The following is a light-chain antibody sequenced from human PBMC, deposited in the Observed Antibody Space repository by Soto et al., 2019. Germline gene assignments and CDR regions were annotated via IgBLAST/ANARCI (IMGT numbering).Light chain of an antibody. CDR1: QSINRW. V-gene: IGKV1-5*03. J-gene: IGKJ4*01. Sequence: DIPMTQSPSTLSASVGDRVTITCRASQSINRWLAWYQQRPGKAPKLLLYRASTLESGVSSRFSGSGSGTEFTLTINNLQPDDLATYYCQQYSADPGFGGGTRVEIK. CDR3: QQYSADPG. CDR2: RAS.